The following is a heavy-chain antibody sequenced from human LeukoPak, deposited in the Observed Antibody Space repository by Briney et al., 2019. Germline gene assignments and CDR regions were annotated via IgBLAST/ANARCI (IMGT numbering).Heavy chain of an antibody. CDR1: GFTFSSYG. CDR2: IWYDGSNK. CDR3: ARDEYYYGSGSFAPFDY. J-gene: IGHJ4*02. V-gene: IGHV3-33*01. D-gene: IGHD3-10*01. Sequence: GGSLRLSCAASGFTFSSYGMHWVRQAPGKGLEWVAVIWYDGSNKYYADSVKGRFTISRDNSKNTLYLQMNSLRAEDTAVYYCARDEYYYGSGSFAPFDYWGQGTLVTVSS.